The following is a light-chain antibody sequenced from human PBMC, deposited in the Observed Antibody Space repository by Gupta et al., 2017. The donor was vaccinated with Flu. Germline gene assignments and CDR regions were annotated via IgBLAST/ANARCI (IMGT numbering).Light chain of an antibody. V-gene: IGKV1-39*01. J-gene: IGKJ4*01. CDR1: PSVGRY. CDR3: QQTFRPPVT. Sequence: PSSLSAPVGDRVTITCRASPSVGRYFHWYQQKPGRPPKLLTDSISNLQSGVPSRFSGSGSGTDCTLTISSLQPEDFGMYYCQQTFRPPVTFGGGTKVEIK. CDR2: SIS.